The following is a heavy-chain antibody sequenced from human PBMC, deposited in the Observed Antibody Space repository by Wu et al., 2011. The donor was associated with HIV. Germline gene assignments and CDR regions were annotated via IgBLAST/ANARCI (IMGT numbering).Heavy chain of an antibody. CDR1: GGXFSKYT. CDR3: ASQNPDLVVVVAATHAPDAFDI. V-gene: IGHV1-69*05. J-gene: IGHJ3*02. CDR2: IIPLSGTA. D-gene: IGHD2-15*01. Sequence: QVQLVQSGAEVKKPGSSVKVACKASGGXFSKYTISWVRQAPGHGLEWMGEIIPLSGTAKYAQKFRGRVTITTDDSTSTGYMELTSLRSEDTAVYYCASQNPDLVVVVAATHAPDAFDIWGQGTMVTVSS.